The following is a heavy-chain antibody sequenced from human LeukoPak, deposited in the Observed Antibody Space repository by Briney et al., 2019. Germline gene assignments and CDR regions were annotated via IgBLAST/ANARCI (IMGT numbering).Heavy chain of an antibody. CDR1: GFTFSNAW. Sequence: GGSLRLSCAASGFTFSNAWMSWVRQAPGKGLEWVGRIRSKTDGGTTDYAAPVKGRFTISRDDSKNTLYLQMNSLRAEDTAVYYCAKEWAVIGTPLFDYWGQGTLVTVSS. CDR2: IRSKTDGGTT. V-gene: IGHV3-15*01. J-gene: IGHJ4*02. CDR3: AKEWAVIGTPLFDY. D-gene: IGHD1-20*01.